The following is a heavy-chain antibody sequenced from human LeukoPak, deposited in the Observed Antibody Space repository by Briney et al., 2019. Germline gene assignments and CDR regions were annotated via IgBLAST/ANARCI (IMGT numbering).Heavy chain of an antibody. V-gene: IGHV3-48*03. CDR3: ARDNGDSSDC. J-gene: IGHJ4*02. Sequence: PGGSLRLSCAASGFTFSSYEMNWVRQAPGKGLEWVSYISSSGSTIYYADSVKGRFTISRDNAKNSLYLQMNSLRAEDTAVYYCARDNGDSSDCWGQGTLVTVSS. D-gene: IGHD4-17*01. CDR2: ISSSGSTI. CDR1: GFTFSSYE.